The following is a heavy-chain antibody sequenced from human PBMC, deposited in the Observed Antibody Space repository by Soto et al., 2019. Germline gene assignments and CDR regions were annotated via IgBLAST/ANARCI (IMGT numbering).Heavy chain of an antibody. CDR3: ARDTRWYYYDSSGDAFDI. Sequence: GGSLRLSCAASGFTFSDYCMSWIRQAPGKGLEWVSYISSSGSTIYYADSVKGRFTISRDNAKNSLYLQMNSLRAEDTAVYYCARDTRWYYYDSSGDAFDIWGQGTMVTVSS. CDR1: GFTFSDYC. V-gene: IGHV3-11*01. D-gene: IGHD3-22*01. CDR2: ISSSGSTI. J-gene: IGHJ3*02.